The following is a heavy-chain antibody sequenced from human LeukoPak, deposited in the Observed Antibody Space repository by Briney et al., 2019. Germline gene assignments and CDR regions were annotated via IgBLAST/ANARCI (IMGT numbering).Heavy chain of an antibody. D-gene: IGHD3-3*01. J-gene: IGHJ6*02. Sequence: GGSLRLSCAASGFTVSTNYMSWVRQAPGKGLEWVSIIYSGGSIKYADSVKGRFTISRDNSKNTLYLQMNSLRAEDTAVYYCARDLHDFWSGSAGGMDVWGQGTTATVSS. CDR3: ARDLHDFWSGSAGGMDV. V-gene: IGHV3-66*01. CDR1: GFTVSTNY. CDR2: IYSGGSI.